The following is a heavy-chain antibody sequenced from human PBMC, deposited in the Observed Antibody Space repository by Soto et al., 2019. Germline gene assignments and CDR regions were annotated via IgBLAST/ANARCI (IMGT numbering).Heavy chain of an antibody. CDR2: IIPLLGST. D-gene: IGHD2-21*01. V-gene: IGHV1-69*01. CDR1: GGPFSSQA. J-gene: IGHJ6*02. Sequence: QVQVEQSGAEVKKPGSSLKVSCKTSGGPFSSQAFNWVRQARGHGLEWMGGIIPLLGSTTYAQKFQDRVTLTADESTSTVYIELRSLRSEDTATYFCAMSDGPYFYYGIDVWGRGTTVTVSS. CDR3: AMSDGPYFYYGIDV.